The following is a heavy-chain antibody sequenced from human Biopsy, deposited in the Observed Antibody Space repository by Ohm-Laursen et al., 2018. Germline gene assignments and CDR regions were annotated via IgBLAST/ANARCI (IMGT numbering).Heavy chain of an antibody. CDR1: GGFFSGYF. D-gene: IGHD3-10*01. J-gene: IGHJ5*02. Sequence: ILSLTWSVYGGFFSGYFWSWVRPTPREGVGGSGEKKHKGNTHSKPSLDSRVAISADTSKNQFSLNLFSVTAADTAVYFCARGLPRIAPMVRGRRTWFDPWGQGTLVTVSS. CDR2: KKHKGNT. CDR3: ARGLPRIAPMVRGRRTWFDP. V-gene: IGHV4-34*01.